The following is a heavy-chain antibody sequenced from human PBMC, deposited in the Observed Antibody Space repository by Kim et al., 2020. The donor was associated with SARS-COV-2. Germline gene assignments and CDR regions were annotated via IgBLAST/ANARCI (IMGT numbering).Heavy chain of an antibody. CDR3: GSRRYTGTYYYLDY. J-gene: IGHJ4*02. Sequence: YGDFVEGRFTISRDKAKSTRYLQMNSLRAEDTAVYYCGSRRYTGTYYYLDYWGQGTLVTVSS. V-gene: IGHV3-74*03. D-gene: IGHD1-26*01.